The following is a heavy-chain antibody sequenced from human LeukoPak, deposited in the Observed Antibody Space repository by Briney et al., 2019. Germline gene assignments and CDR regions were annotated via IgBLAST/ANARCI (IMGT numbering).Heavy chain of an antibody. V-gene: IGHV1-18*01. CDR1: GYTFTSYG. D-gene: IGHD3-22*01. CDR2: ISAYNGNT. J-gene: IGHJ4*02. CDR3: ARDSSLSSGYSFDY. Sequence: ASVKVSCKASGYTFTSYGISWVRQAPGQGLEWMGWISAYNGNTNYAQKLQGRVTMATDTSTSTAYMELRGLRSDDTAVYYCARDSSLSSGYSFDYWGQGTLVTVSS.